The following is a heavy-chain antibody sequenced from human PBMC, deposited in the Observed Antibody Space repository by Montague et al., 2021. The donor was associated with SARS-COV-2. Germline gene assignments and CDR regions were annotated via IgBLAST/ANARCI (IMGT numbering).Heavy chain of an antibody. J-gene: IGHJ4*02. V-gene: IGHV2-70*11. D-gene: IGHD7-27*01. CDR2: IDWDDDK. Sequence: PALVKPTQTLTLTCTFSGFSLSTSGMCVSWIRQPPGKALEWLARIDWDDDKYYSTSLKTRRTISKDTSKNPVVLTMTNMDPVDTATYYCARDWGCTHFDYWGQGTLVTVSS. CDR3: ARDWGCTHFDY. CDR1: GFSLSTSGMC.